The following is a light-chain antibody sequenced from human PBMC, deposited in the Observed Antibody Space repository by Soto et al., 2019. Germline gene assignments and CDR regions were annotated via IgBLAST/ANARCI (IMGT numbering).Light chain of an antibody. J-gene: IGLJ1*01. Sequence: QSALTQPASVSGSAGQSITISCTGTSSDIGAYYYVSWYQHHPGEAPKLVIFEVTSRPSGVSDRFSGSKSGNTASLTISGLQPEDEADYYCASFARTTTLGGFGAGTKVTVL. CDR1: SSDIGAYYY. CDR3: ASFARTTTLGG. CDR2: EVT. V-gene: IGLV2-14*01.